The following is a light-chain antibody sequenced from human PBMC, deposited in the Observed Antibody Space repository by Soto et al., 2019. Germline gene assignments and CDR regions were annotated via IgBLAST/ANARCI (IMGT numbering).Light chain of an antibody. V-gene: IGKV3-15*01. CDR2: GAS. J-gene: IGKJ1*01. Sequence: EIVMPQSPATLSVSPGERAALSCRASQSVSSNLAWYQQKPRQAPRLLIYGASTRATGIPARFSGSGSGTEFTLTISIMQSEDVAFYYCQQYNTFWTFGQGTKVEIK. CDR1: QSVSSN. CDR3: QQYNTFWT.